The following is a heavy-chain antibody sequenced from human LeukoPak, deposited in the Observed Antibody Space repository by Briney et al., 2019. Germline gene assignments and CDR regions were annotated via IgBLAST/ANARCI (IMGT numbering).Heavy chain of an antibody. CDR1: GFTFSSYG. D-gene: IGHD6-19*01. Sequence: PGGSLRLPCAASGFTFSSYGMSWVRQAPGKGLEWVSSISSSSSYIYYADSVKGRFTISRDNAKNSVHLQMNSLRAEDTAVYYCARDLTSSGWYPYYFDYWGQGTLVTVSS. CDR3: ARDLTSSGWYPYYFDY. J-gene: IGHJ4*02. V-gene: IGHV3-21*01. CDR2: ISSSSSYI.